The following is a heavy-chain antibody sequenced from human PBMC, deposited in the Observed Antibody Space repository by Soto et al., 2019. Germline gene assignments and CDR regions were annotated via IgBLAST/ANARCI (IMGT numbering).Heavy chain of an antibody. CDR3: ARRRLAGYFDY. CDR2: IYHTGTT. CDR1: NYSSTSGSY. Sequence: PSETLSLTCAVSNYSSTSGSYWAWIRQPPEKGQEWIGYIYHTGTTYYNPSLKSRVTISIDMSKNQFSLKVTSVTAADTAVYYCARRRLAGYFDYWGQGILVTVSS. V-gene: IGHV4-38-2*01. D-gene: IGHD6-19*01. J-gene: IGHJ4*02.